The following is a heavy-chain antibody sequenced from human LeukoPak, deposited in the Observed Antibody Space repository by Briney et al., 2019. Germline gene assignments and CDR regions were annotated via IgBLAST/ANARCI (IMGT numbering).Heavy chain of an antibody. D-gene: IGHD6-19*01. Sequence: SETLSLTCTVSGGSVSSSTYYWGWIRQPPGKGLEWIGSIYYSGSTYYNPSLKSRVTISVDTSKNQFSLKLSSLTATDTTIYYCARHGSGWYSFDYWGQGTLVTVSS. J-gene: IGHJ4*02. CDR2: IYYSGST. V-gene: IGHV4-39*01. CDR1: GGSVSSSTYY. CDR3: ARHGSGWYSFDY.